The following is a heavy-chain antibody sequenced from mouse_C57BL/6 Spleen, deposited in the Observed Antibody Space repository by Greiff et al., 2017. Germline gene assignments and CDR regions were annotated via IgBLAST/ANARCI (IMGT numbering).Heavy chain of an antibody. CDR3: ERIGGYDWFAY. V-gene: IGHV1-4*01. CDR2: INPSSGYT. Sequence: QVQLQQSGAELARPGASAKMSCKASGYTFTSYTMHWVKQRPGQGLEWIGYINPSSGYTKYNQKFKDKATLTADKASSTAYMQLSSLTSEDSAVYYCERIGGYDWFAYWGQGTLGTVSA. D-gene: IGHD2-2*01. J-gene: IGHJ3*01. CDR1: GYTFTSYT.